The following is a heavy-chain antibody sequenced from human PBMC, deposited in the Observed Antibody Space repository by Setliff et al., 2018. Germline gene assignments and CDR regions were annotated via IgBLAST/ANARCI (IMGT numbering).Heavy chain of an antibody. D-gene: IGHD3-10*01. V-gene: IGHV3-30*02. Sequence: PGGSLRLSCAASGFTFVSYGMHWVRQAPGKGLEWVAFIRYDGSNQYYGDSVKGRFTISRDNSKNTLYLQMNSLRAEDTAVYYCAKIPSSSIDPYGSGSQKPIDFWGQGTLVTVSS. CDR1: GFTFVSYG. CDR2: IRYDGSNQ. J-gene: IGHJ5*01. CDR3: AKIPSSSIDPYGSGSQKPIDF.